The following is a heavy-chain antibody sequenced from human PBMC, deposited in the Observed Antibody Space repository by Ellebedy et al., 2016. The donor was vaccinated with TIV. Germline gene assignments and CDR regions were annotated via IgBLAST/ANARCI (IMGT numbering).Heavy chain of an antibody. V-gene: IGHV4-39*01. J-gene: IGHJ4*02. D-gene: IGHD3-22*01. CDR1: GGSVSSANYY. CDR2: IYFSGST. CDR3: ARHASYYDSSGYSGYYFDY. Sequence: MPSETLSLTCTVSGGSVSSANYYWTWFRQPPGKGLEWIGSIYFSGSTYYNPSLKSRVTTSVDTSKNQFSLKLSSVTAADTAVYYCARHASYYDSSGYSGYYFDYWGQGTLVTVSS.